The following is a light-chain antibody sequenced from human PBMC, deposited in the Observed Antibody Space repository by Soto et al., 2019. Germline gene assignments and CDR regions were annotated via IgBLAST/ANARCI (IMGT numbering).Light chain of an antibody. CDR1: QSVSSN. V-gene: IGKV3-11*01. Sequence: EIVLTQSPATLSLSPGERATLSCRASQSVSSNLAWYQQKPGQAPRLLIYDASNRATGIPARFSGSGSGTDFTLTISRLDPEDFAVYYCQRGETFGQETRLEIK. CDR3: QRGET. J-gene: IGKJ5*01. CDR2: DAS.